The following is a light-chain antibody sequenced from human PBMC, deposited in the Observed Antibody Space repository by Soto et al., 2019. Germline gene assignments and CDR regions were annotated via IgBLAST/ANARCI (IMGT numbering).Light chain of an antibody. V-gene: IGLV7-46*01. J-gene: IGLJ2*01. CDR1: TGAVTSGHY. CDR2: DTS. Sequence: QAVVTQEPSLTVSPGGTVTLTCGSSTGAVTSGHYPYWFQQKPGQAPRTLIYDTSNKHSWTPDRFSGSLLGGKAALTLSGAQPEDEAEFYCLIFYSGARDVVFGGGTKVTVL. CDR3: LIFYSGARDVV.